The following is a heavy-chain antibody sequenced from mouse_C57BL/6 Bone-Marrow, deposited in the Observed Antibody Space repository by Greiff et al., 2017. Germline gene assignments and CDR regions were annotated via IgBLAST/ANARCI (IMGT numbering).Heavy chain of an antibody. CDR2: INPSTCGT. D-gene: IGHD1-1*01. CDR1: GYSFTGYS. Sequence: VQLQQSGPELVKPGASVKISCKASGYSFTGYSMNWVKQSPERSLEWIGEINPSTCGTTYNQKFKAKPTLTVDKSSSTAYMQLKSLKSEDSAVYYCARRGYYYGSSLWFAYWGQGTLVTVSA. V-gene: IGHV1-42*01. CDR3: ARRGYYYGSSLWFAY. J-gene: IGHJ3*01.